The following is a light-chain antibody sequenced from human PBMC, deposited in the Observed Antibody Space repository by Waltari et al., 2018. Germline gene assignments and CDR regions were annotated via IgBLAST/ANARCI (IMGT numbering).Light chain of an antibody. V-gene: IGLV2-23*01. CDR1: SRGVGTYNL. CDR2: EGN. CDR3: SSYTGTTTPRV. J-gene: IGLJ3*02. Sequence: QSALTQPASVSGSPGQSIIISCTETSRGVGTYNLVSWYQQHPGKAPKVIIYEGNKRHAEVSNRFSGSKSGNTASLTISGLQAEDEADYYCSSYTGTTTPRVFGGGTKLTVL.